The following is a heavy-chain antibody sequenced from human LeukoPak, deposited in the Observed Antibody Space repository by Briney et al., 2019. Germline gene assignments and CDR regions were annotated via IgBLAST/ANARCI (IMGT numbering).Heavy chain of an antibody. CDR2: ISYDGSNK. Sequence: GRSLRLSCAASGFTFSSYAMHWVRQAPGKGLEWVAVISYDGSNKYYAHSVKGRFTISRDNSKNTLYLQMNSLRAEDTAVYYCARDLNYYDSSGYSLGAFDIWGQGTMVTVSS. CDR3: ARDLNYYDSSGYSLGAFDI. J-gene: IGHJ3*02. V-gene: IGHV3-30-3*01. CDR1: GFTFSSYA. D-gene: IGHD3-22*01.